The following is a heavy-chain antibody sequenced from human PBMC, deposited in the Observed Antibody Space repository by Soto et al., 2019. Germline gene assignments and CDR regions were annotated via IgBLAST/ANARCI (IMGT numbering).Heavy chain of an antibody. Sequence: PGGSLRLSCAASGFTFSSYAMSWVRQAPGKGLEWVSAISGSGGSTYYADSVKGRFTISRDNSKNTLYLQMNSLRAEDTAVYYCAKDGLVVYGGNSGPYYYYGMDVWGQGTKVTVSS. CDR2: ISGSGGST. D-gene: IGHD2-21*02. V-gene: IGHV3-23*01. CDR1: GFTFSSYA. J-gene: IGHJ6*02. CDR3: AKDGLVVYGGNSGPYYYYGMDV.